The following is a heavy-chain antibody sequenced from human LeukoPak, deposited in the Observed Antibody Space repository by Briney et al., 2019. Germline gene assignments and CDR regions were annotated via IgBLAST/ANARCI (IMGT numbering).Heavy chain of an antibody. D-gene: IGHD3-22*01. CDR2: IYHGGST. J-gene: IGHJ5*02. Sequence: SQTLSLTCAVSGGSISSGGYSWSWIRQPPGKGLEWIGYIYHGGSTYYNPFLKSRVTISVDRSKNQFSLKLSSVTAADTAVYYCARGGGDYYDSSGYYLWFDPWGQGTLVTVSS. V-gene: IGHV4-30-2*01. CDR3: ARGGGDYYDSSGYYLWFDP. CDR1: GGSISSGGYS.